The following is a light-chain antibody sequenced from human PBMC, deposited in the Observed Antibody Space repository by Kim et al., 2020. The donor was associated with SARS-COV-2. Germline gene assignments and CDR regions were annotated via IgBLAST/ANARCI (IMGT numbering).Light chain of an antibody. J-gene: IGKJ2*01. V-gene: IGKV1-5*01. CDR3: QQYNSYPYT. CDR2: DAS. Sequence: DIQMTHSPSTLSASVGDRVTITCRASQSISSWLAWYQQKPGKAPKLLIYDASSLESGVPSRFSGSGSGTEFTLTISSLQPDDFATYYCQQYNSYPYTFGQGTKLEI. CDR1: QSISSW.